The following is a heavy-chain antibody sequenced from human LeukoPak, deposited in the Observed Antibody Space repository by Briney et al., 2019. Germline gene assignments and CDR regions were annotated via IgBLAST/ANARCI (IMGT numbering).Heavy chain of an antibody. J-gene: IGHJ6*02. Sequence: ASVKVSCKASGYTFTSYYMHWVRQAPGQGLEWMGWINPNRGGTNYAQKFQGRVTMTRDTSISTAYMELSRLRSDDTAAYYCARAGGVVVPAAMRRVEGPGHPATYGMDVWGQGTTVTVSS. CDR3: ARAGGVVVPAAMRRVEGPGHPATYGMDV. D-gene: IGHD2-2*01. V-gene: IGHV1-2*02. CDR1: GYTFTSYY. CDR2: INPNRGGT.